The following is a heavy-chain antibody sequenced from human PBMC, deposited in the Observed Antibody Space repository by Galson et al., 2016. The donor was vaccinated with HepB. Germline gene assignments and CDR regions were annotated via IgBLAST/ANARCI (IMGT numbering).Heavy chain of an antibody. V-gene: IGHV3-30-3*01. Sequence: SLRLSCAASGFAFSRFAMHWVCQAPGKGLEWVALISYDGSNTYYPDSVKGRFTISRDNSKNTLFLQMDRLRADDTAVYFCARDSGPAWSYLDYWGQGSLVTGSS. CDR2: ISYDGSNT. J-gene: IGHJ4*02. CDR3: ARDSGPAWSYLDY. D-gene: IGHD2-15*01. CDR1: GFAFSRFA.